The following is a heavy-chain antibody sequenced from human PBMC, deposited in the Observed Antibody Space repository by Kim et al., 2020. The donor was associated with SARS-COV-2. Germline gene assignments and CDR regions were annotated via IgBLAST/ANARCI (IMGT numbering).Heavy chain of an antibody. CDR3: AKDQGLWFGESLDP. D-gene: IGHD3-10*01. J-gene: IGHJ5*02. CDR1: GFTFRIFG. V-gene: IGHV3-23*01. CDR2: IRGSGAGT. Sequence: GGSLRLSCAASGFTFRIFGLSWVRQAPGKGLEWVSAIRGSGAGTHYADSVKGRFTISRDDSKNTLYLQMNGLRAEDTAIYYCAKDQGLWFGESLDPWGQGTLVTVSS.